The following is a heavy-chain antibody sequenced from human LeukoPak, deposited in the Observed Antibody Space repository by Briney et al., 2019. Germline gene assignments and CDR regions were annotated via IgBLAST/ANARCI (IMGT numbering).Heavy chain of an antibody. CDR2: IYYSGST. J-gene: IGHJ4*02. D-gene: IGHD6-13*01. Sequence: SETLSLTCTVSGGSISSSSYYWGWIRQPPGKGLEWIGSIYYSGSTYYNPSLKSRVTISVDTSKNQFSLKLSSVTAADTAVYYCAKVSSWPYFDYWGQGTLVTVSS. V-gene: IGHV4-39*07. CDR1: GGSISSSSYY. CDR3: AKVSSWPYFDY.